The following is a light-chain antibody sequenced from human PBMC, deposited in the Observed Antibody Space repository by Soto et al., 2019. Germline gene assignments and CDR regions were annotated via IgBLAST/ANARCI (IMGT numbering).Light chain of an antibody. CDR3: QQYNNWAPYT. V-gene: IGKV3-15*01. Sequence: EIVMTQSPATLSVSPGERATLSCRASQSGSSQLAWYQQKPGQAPRLLIDAASTRATGIPARFSGSGSVTEFTLTISSLQSKDFAVYYCQQYNNWAPYTFGQGTKLEIK. CDR2: AAS. J-gene: IGKJ2*01. CDR1: QSGSSQ.